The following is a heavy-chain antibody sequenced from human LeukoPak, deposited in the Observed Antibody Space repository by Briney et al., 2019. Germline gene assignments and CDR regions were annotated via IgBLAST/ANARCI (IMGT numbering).Heavy chain of an antibody. CDR3: ASGNSNGHYYYYMDV. D-gene: IGHD4-11*01. V-gene: IGHV1-69*05. CDR2: IIPIFGTA. J-gene: IGHJ6*03. Sequence: ASVKVSCKASGGTFSSYAISWVRQAPGQGLEWMGGIIPIFGTANYAQKFQGRVTITTDESTSTAYMELSSLRSEDTAVYYCASGNSNGHYYYYMDVWGKGITVTVSS. CDR1: GGTFSSYA.